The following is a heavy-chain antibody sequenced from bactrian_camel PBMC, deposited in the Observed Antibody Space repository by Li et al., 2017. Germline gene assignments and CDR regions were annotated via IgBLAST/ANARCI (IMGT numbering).Heavy chain of an antibody. CDR3: AAGDQMRRGVCAQPFGY. CDR1: YHRGRYC. V-gene: IGHV3S55*01. CDR2: IDSYDES. J-gene: IGHJ6*01. Sequence: VQLVESGGGSVQAGGSLRLSCAFSYHRGRYCMGWFRQAPGKEREAVADIDSYDESNVADSVKGRFTISKDNAKNTLYLQMNSLQPEDSGMYYCAAGDQMRRGVCAQPFGYWGQGTQVTVS. D-gene: IGHD3*01.